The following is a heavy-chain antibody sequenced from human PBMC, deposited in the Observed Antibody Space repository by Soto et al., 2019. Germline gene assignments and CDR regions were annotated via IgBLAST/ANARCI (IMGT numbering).Heavy chain of an antibody. J-gene: IGHJ3*01. V-gene: IGHV3-43*01. CDR2: ISWDGDST. D-gene: IGHD3-16*01. Sequence: EVQLVESGGAVVQPGGSLRLSCAASGFTFDDYPMHWVRQAPGKGLEWVSLISWDGDSTSLADSVKGRFTVSRDNNKNSLYLLMNSLRTEDTALYFCAKDTRAKWLDVWGESFDVWGQGTMVTVSS. CDR3: AKDTRAKWLDVWGESFDV. CDR1: GFTFDDYP.